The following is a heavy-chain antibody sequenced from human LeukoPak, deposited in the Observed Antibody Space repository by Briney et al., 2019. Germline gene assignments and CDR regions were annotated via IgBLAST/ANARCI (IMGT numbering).Heavy chain of an antibody. V-gene: IGHV1-69*13. CDR1: GGTFSSYA. J-gene: IGHJ4*02. Sequence: SVKVFCKASGGTFSSYAISWVRQAPGQGLEWMGGIIPIFGTANYAQKFQGRVTITADESTSTAYMELSSLRSEDTAVYYCARGGDYYDSSGYYYYWGQGTLVTVSS. CDR2: IIPIFGTA. D-gene: IGHD3-22*01. CDR3: ARGGDYYDSSGYYYY.